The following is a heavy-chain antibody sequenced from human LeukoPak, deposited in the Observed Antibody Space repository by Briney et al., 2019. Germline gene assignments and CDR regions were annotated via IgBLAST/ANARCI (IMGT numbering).Heavy chain of an antibody. CDR1: GFTFSDSA. D-gene: IGHD6-19*01. CDR3: TRRGSGSGY. V-gene: IGHV3-73*01. J-gene: IGHJ4*02. Sequence: GGSLRLSCAASGFTFSDSAMHWVRQASGKGLEWVGRIRSKANSYATAYAASVKGRFTISRDDSKNTAYLQMNSLKTEDTAVYYCTRRGSGSGYWGQGTLVTVSS. CDR2: IRSKANSYAT.